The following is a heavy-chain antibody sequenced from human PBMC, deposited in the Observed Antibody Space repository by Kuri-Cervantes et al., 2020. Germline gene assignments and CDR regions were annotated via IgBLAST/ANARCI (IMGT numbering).Heavy chain of an antibody. Sequence: SETLSLTCTASGDPIIRSRYYWGWIRQSPGMGLEWIGSMYYSVTTYYNPSLKSRVTMSADPSKNHFSLKLSSVTAADTAVYYCARLLGYCSGGSCNWFDPWGQGTLVTVSS. CDR2: MYYSVTT. CDR3: ARLLGYCSGGSCNWFDP. J-gene: IGHJ5*02. D-gene: IGHD2-15*01. V-gene: IGHV4-39*02. CDR1: GDPIIRSRYY.